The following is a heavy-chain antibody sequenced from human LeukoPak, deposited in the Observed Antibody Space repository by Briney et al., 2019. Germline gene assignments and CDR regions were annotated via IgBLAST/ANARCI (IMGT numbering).Heavy chain of an antibody. CDR3: ARAQWAYSSSSPPPPAYMDV. Sequence: GGSLRLSCAASGFTFSSYSMNWVRQAPGKGLEWVSYISSSSSSTIYYADSVKGRFTISRDNAKNSLYLQMNSLRAEDTAVYYCARAQWAYSSSSPPPPAYMDVWGKGTTVTVSS. CDR1: GFTFSSYS. CDR2: ISSSSSSTI. V-gene: IGHV3-48*01. J-gene: IGHJ6*03. D-gene: IGHD6-13*01.